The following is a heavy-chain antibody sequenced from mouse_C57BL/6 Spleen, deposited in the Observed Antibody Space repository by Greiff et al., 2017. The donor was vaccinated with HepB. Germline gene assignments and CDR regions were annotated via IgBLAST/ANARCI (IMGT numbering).Heavy chain of an antibody. CDR2: IDPSDSYT. Sequence: VQLQQPGAELVRPGPSVKLSCKASGYTFTSYWMHWVKQRPGQGLEWIGVIDPSDSYTNYNQKFKGKATLTVDTSSSTAYMQLSSLTSEDSAVYYCASYGNYVGDYWGQGTSVTVSS. CDR3: ASYGNYVGDY. V-gene: IGHV1-59*01. D-gene: IGHD2-1*01. J-gene: IGHJ4*01. CDR1: GYTFTSYW.